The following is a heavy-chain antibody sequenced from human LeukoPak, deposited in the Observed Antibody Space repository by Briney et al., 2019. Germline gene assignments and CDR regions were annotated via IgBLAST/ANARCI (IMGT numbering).Heavy chain of an antibody. CDR2: ISYDGSNK. Sequence: GGSPRLSCAASGFIFSNYAMHWVRQAPGKGLEWVAVISYDGSNKYYADSVKGRFTISRDNAKNTLYLQMNSLRAGGTAVYYCASTPNGVAAIYFDCWGQGTLVTVSS. CDR1: GFIFSNYA. CDR3: ASTPNGVAAIYFDC. J-gene: IGHJ4*02. D-gene: IGHD2-15*01. V-gene: IGHV3-30*04.